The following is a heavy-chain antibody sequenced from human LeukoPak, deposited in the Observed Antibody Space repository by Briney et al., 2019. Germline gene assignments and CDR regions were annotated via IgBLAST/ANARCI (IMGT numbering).Heavy chain of an antibody. D-gene: IGHD6-19*01. CDR2: IYYSGST. J-gene: IGHJ4*02. CDR1: GGSISSGGYY. CDR3: ARSRAQWLYYFDY. V-gene: IGHV4-31*03. Sequence: SQTLSLTCTVSGGSISSGGYYWSWIRQHPGKGLEWIGYIYYSGSTYYNPSLKSRVTISVDTSKNQFSLKLSSVTAADTAVYYCARSRAQWLYYFDYWGQGTLVTVSS.